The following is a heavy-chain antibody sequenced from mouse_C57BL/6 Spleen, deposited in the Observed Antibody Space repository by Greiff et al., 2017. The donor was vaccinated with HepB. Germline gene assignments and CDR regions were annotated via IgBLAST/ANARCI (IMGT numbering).Heavy chain of an antibody. CDR2: IDPANGNT. V-gene: IGHV14-3*01. Sequence: EVKLVESVAELVRPGASVKLSCTASGFNIKNTYMHWVKQRPEQGLEWIGRIDPANGNTKYAPKFQGKATITADTSSKTAYLQLSSLTSEDTAIYYCARGGYYDYVAWFAYWGQGTLVTVSA. J-gene: IGHJ3*01. CDR1: GFNIKNTY. D-gene: IGHD2-4*01. CDR3: ARGGYYDYVAWFAY.